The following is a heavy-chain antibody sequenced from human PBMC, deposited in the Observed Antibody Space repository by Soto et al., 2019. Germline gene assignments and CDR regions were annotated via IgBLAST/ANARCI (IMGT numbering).Heavy chain of an antibody. CDR2: ISYDGRSK. CDR1: GFIFNIYG. J-gene: IGHJ6*02. D-gene: IGHD2-15*01. CDR3: AKDTFAYCSGGSCLYYYGMDV. V-gene: IGHV3-30*18. Sequence: QAQLVESGGGAVQPGRSLRLSCAAPGFIFNIYGMHWVRQAPGKGLEWVAVISYDGRSKYYADSVKGRFTVSRDNSNCTVYLQLNSLRAEDTAVYYCAKDTFAYCSGGSCLYYYGMDVWGQGTTVTVSS.